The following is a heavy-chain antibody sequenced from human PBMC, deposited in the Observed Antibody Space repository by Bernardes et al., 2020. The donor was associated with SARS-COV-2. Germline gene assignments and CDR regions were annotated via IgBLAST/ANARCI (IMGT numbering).Heavy chain of an antibody. J-gene: IGHJ6*02. D-gene: IGHD2-15*01. Sequence: GGSLRLSCAASVFRFYIYDMTWVRQAPGKGLEWVSSITGRGGTTVYTYSVKCRFTVSRDNSQKTLYLDINSLRAEDTAIYYCARLGAGGSYYFYGMDVWGQGTTVTVSS. CDR2: ITGRGGTT. CDR1: VFRFYIYD. CDR3: ARLGAGGSYYFYGMDV. V-gene: IGHV3-23*01.